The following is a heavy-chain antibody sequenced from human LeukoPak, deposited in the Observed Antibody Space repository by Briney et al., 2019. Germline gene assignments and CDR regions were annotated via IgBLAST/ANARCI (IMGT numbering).Heavy chain of an antibody. D-gene: IGHD1-26*01. CDR2: IYYSGST. CDR1: GGSLSSYY. J-gene: IGHJ6*03. V-gene: IGHV4-59*01. CDR3: ARLSGSYYYYMDV. Sequence: SESLSLSCTASGGSLSSYYRRWVRQPPGQGLEWMGYIYYSGSTNYNAPLMSRVIISVDTSKNHFSLKLSSVTAADTALYYCARLSGSYYYYMDVWGKGTTVTVSS.